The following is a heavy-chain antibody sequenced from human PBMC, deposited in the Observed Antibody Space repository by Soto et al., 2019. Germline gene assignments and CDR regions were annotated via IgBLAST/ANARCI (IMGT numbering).Heavy chain of an antibody. CDR3: VRERRGVVADGGAHY. V-gene: IGHV4-30-4*01. CDR2: IYYNGNN. Sequence: QVQLQESGPGLVKPSQTLSLTCNVSGASLSSGDFYWSWIRQPPGKGLEWIAFIYYNGNNFCNPSVRRRITKVLDTSSNKCSLKARSATAADTAAYYCVRERRGVVADGGAHYWGQGALV. D-gene: IGHD2-8*02. J-gene: IGHJ4*02. CDR1: GASLSSGDFY.